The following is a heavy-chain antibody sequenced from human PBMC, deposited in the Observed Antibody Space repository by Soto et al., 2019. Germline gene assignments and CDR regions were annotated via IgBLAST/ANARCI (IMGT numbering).Heavy chain of an antibody. CDR1: GFSLSGTGMR. V-gene: IGHV2-70*04. Sequence: SGPTLVNPTQTLTLTCTVSGFSLSGTGMRVTWIRQPPGKALEWLARIDWEDTKLYSTSLKTRLSISKDTSKNQVVLTMTNMDPADTATYYCARAFYGMDVWGPGTTVTVSS. J-gene: IGHJ6*02. CDR2: IDWEDTK. CDR3: ARAFYGMDV.